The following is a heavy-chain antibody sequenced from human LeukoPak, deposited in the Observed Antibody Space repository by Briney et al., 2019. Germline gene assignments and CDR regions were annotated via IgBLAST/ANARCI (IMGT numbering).Heavy chain of an antibody. CDR3: ARDMRSSGWYHYYYYYYMDV. J-gene: IGHJ6*03. Sequence: GSLRLSCAASGFTFSSYWMHWVRPAPGKGLVWVSRINSDGSSTGYADSVKGRFTISRDNAKNTLYLQMNSLRAEDTAVYYCARDMRSSGWYHYYYYYYMDVWGKGTTVTVSS. CDR2: INSDGSST. D-gene: IGHD6-19*01. V-gene: IGHV3-74*01. CDR1: GFTFSSYW.